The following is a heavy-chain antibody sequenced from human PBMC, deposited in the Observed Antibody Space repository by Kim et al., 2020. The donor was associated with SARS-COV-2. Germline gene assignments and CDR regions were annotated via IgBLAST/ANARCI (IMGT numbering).Heavy chain of an antibody. CDR2: NDGT. CDR3: VRDGGMDV. J-gene: IGHJ6*02. V-gene: IGHV1-2*02. Sequence: NDGTNYAQKFQGRVTVTRDTSISTAYMELTRLRSDDTAVYYCVRDGGMDVWGQGTTVTVSS.